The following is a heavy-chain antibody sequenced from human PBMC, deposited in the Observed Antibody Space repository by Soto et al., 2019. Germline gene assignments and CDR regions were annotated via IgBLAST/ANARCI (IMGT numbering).Heavy chain of an antibody. D-gene: IGHD3-3*01. CDR3: AREDSVFGAVISY. CDR2: IYYSGST. J-gene: IGHJ4*02. Sequence: SETLSLTCTVSGGSISSGDYYWSWIRQPPGKGLEWIGYIYYSGSTYYNPSLKSRVTISVDTSKNQFSLKLSSVTAADTAVYYCAREDSVFGAVISYWGQGTLVTVSS. V-gene: IGHV4-30-4*01. CDR1: GGSISSGDYY.